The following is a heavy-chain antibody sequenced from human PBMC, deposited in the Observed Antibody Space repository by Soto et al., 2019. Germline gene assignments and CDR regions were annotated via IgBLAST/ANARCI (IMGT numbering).Heavy chain of an antibody. CDR1: GYTFTSFH. CDR2: ISAYNGNT. V-gene: IGHV1-18*01. CDR3: ARDSPPIAS. J-gene: IGHJ5*02. Sequence: QVQLLQSGAEVKKPGASVKVSCKAYGYTFTSFHISWVRQAPGQGLEWMGWISAYNGNTNYAQNLQGRVTMTTDTSTSTAYMELRSLRPDDTAMYYYARDSPPIASWGQGTLVSVSS. D-gene: IGHD3-3*02.